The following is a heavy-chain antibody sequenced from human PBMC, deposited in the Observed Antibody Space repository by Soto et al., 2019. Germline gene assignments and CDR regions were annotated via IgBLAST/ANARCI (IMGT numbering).Heavy chain of an antibody. J-gene: IGHJ4*02. D-gene: IGHD5-18*01. CDR3: ARDFGYHRSDY. CDR2: IHYSGTT. Sequence: QLQLQESGPGLVKPSETLSLTCTVSGGSISSKNYYWAWIRQPPGKGLEWIASIHYSGTTYYNPSRKSGVTTSVDTSKISSSPKLCSVTAADTAVYSRARDFGYHRSDYWGQGTLDTVSS. CDR1: GGSISSKNYY. V-gene: IGHV4-39*01.